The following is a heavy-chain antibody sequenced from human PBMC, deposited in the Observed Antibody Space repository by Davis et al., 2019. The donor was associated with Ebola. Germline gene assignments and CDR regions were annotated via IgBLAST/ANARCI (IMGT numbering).Heavy chain of an antibody. CDR1: GFTFSDYY. CDR3: AALGGLYYYYYGMDV. D-gene: IGHD3-10*01. V-gene: IGHV3-11*04. J-gene: IGHJ6*02. CDR2: ISSSSSTI. Sequence: GESLKISCAASGFTFSDYYMSWIRQAPGKGLEWVSYISSSSSTIYYADSVKGRFTISRDNAKNSLYLQMNSLRDEDTAVYYCAALGGLYYYYYGMDVWGQGTTVTVSS.